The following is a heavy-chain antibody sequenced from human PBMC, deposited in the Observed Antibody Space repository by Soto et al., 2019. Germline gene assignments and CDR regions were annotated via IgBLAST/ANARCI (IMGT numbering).Heavy chain of an antibody. CDR2: ILYDGSKK. V-gene: IGHV3-30*03. D-gene: IGHD3-16*01. Sequence: GGSLRLSCAASGFNLNTYGIYWVRQAPGKGPQWVAQILYDGSKKHYADSVRGRFTITRDNSKNTVYLQMDSLRVDDTAMYYCVRDLALMADYWGQGTLVTVSS. CDR3: VRDLALMADY. CDR1: GFNLNTYG. J-gene: IGHJ4*02.